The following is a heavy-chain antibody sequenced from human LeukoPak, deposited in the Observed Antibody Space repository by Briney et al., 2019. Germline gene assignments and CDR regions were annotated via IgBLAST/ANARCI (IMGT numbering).Heavy chain of an antibody. Sequence: PGGSLRLSCAASGFTFSSYGMSWVCQTPGKGLEWVSAISDGGGDTYYADSVKGRFTISRENSKNTLYLQMNSLRAEDTAVYYCAKRSDYGGNRNYFDYWGQGPLVTVSS. V-gene: IGHV3-23*01. CDR3: AKRSDYGGNRNYFDY. CDR1: GFTFSSYG. J-gene: IGHJ4*02. CDR2: ISDGGGDT. D-gene: IGHD4-23*01.